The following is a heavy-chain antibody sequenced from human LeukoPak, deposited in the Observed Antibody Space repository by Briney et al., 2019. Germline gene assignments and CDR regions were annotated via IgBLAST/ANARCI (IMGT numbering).Heavy chain of an antibody. CDR2: ISGSGGST. CDR1: GFTFSSYA. D-gene: IGHD3-22*01. V-gene: IGHV3-23*01. CDR3: AKDWGLYYYDSSGYSDY. Sequence: GGSLRLSCAASGFTFSSYAMNWVRQAPGKGLEWVSAISGSGGSTYYADSVKGRFTISRDNSKNTLYLQMNSLRAEDTAVYYCAKDWGLYYYDSSGYSDYWGQGTLVTVSS. J-gene: IGHJ4*02.